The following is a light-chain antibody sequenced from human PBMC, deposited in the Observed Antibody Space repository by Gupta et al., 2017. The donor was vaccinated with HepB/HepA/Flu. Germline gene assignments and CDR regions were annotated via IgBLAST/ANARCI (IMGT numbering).Light chain of an antibody. J-gene: IGLJ3*02. CDR2: NDI. CDR3: QVWQSTSDNPGV. CDR1: NIGDKS. V-gene: IGLV3-21*02. Sequence: SNVLPQPPSVSVAPGETARITCGGNNIGDKSVHWYQQKPGQAPALIVYNDINRPSGAPDHVSGSNSGYTDTLTLTSVEAGEEADYDYQVWQSTSDNPGVFGGGTRLTVL.